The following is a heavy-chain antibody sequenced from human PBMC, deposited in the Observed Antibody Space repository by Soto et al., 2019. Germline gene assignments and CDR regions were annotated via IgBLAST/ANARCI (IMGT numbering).Heavy chain of an antibody. CDR1: SISIHRTNW. V-gene: IGHV4-4*02. Sequence: PSVTQALTCAFCSISIHRTNWGTWVGPSPGKGLEWIGEFYHSGSTNYNPSLKSRVTISVDKSKNQFSLKLSSVTAADTAVYYCARINNSAWQPIDYWGQG. CDR3: ARINNSAWQPIDY. J-gene: IGHJ4*02. D-gene: IGHD6-19*01. CDR2: FYHSGST.